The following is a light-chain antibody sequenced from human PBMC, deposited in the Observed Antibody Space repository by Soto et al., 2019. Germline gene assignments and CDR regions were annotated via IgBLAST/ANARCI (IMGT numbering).Light chain of an antibody. CDR1: QSVSSSY. Sequence: EIVLTQSPGALSLSPGERATLSCGASQSVSSSYLAWYQQKPGQAPRLLIYGASTRATGIPDRFSGSWSGTDFTLTISILEPEDFAVYYCQQYGSSPRTFGQGTKVEIK. J-gene: IGKJ1*01. V-gene: IGKV3-20*01. CDR2: GAS. CDR3: QQYGSSPRT.